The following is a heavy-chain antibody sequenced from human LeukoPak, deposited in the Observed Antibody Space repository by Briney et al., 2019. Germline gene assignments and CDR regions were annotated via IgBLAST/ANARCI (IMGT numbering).Heavy chain of an antibody. Sequence: SETLSLTCTVSGGSISSGGYYWSWIRQHPGKGLKWIGYIYYSGSTYYNPSLKSRVTISVDTSKNQFSLKLSSVTAADTAVYYCARAGAGGYYGSGSSINYDYWGQGTLVTVSS. CDR1: GGSISSGGYY. D-gene: IGHD3-10*01. CDR2: IYYSGST. CDR3: ARAGAGGYYGSGSSINYDY. V-gene: IGHV4-31*03. J-gene: IGHJ4*02.